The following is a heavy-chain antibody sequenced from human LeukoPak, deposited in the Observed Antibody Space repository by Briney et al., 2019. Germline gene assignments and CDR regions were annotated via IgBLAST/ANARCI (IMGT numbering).Heavy chain of an antibody. D-gene: IGHD3-10*01. Sequence: GGSLGLSCAASGFTVSSNYMTWVRQAPGKGLEWVSVIYSGGSTYYADSVKGRFTISRDNSKNTLYLQMNTLRAEDTSVYYCARPTRGNWGQGTLVTVSS. J-gene: IGHJ4*02. CDR3: ARPTRGN. CDR1: GFTVSSNY. V-gene: IGHV3-66*04. CDR2: IYSGGST.